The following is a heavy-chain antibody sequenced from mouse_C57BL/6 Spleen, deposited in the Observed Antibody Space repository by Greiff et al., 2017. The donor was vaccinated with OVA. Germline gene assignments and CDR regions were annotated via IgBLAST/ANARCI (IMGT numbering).Heavy chain of an antibody. Sequence: EVKLMESEGGLVQPGSSMKLSCTASGFTFSDYYMAWVRQVPEKGLEWVANINYDGSSTYYLDSLKSRFIISRDNAKNILYLQMSSLKSEDTATYYCARFPSDYYGSSYGYFDVWGTGTTVTVSS. V-gene: IGHV5-16*01. CDR3: ARFPSDYYGSSYGYFDV. CDR1: GFTFSDYY. CDR2: INYDGSST. D-gene: IGHD1-1*01. J-gene: IGHJ1*03.